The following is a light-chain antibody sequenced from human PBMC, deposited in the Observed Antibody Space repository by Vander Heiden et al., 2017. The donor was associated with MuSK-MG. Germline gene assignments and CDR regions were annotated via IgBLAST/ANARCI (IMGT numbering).Light chain of an antibody. CDR1: QSISSY. V-gene: IGKV1-39*01. J-gene: IGKJ1*01. CDR2: AAS. Sequence: DIQMTQSPSSLSASVGDRVTITCRASQSISSYLNWYQQKPGKAPKLLIYAASSLQSGVPSRFSGSGSGTDFTLTISSLQPEDFATYYCRQSYSTPWWFGQGTKVEIK. CDR3: RQSYSTPWW.